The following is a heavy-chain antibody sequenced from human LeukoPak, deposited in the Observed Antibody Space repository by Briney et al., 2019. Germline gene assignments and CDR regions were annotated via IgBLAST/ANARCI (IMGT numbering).Heavy chain of an antibody. CDR3: ALRPQAGLNWFDP. Sequence: AGPTLMNPTKTRTLSCSFSGFSLTTSGLGVGWIRHPPGEALEWLALTHWSHDKLYSQSLKNRLTLTKDTSQNQVVLTMTNMDHADTATYYCALRPQAGLNWFDPWGQGTLVTVSS. V-gene: IGHV2-5*01. J-gene: IGHJ5*02. CDR2: THWSHDK. CDR1: GFSLTTSGLG.